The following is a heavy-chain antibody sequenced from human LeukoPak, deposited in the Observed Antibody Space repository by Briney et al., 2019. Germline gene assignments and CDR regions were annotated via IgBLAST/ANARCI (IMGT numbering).Heavy chain of an antibody. CDR1: GGPFSGYY. V-gene: IGHV4-30-4*08. CDR2: ISYSGST. CDR3: AGEGGYGRNWFDP. J-gene: IGHJ5*02. D-gene: IGHD4-17*01. Sequence: SETLSLTCAVYGGPFSGYYWSWIRQPPGKGLEWIGYISYSGSTYYNPSLKSRVTISRDTSENQFSLKLSSVTAADTAVYYCAGEGGYGRNWFDPWGQGTLVTVSS.